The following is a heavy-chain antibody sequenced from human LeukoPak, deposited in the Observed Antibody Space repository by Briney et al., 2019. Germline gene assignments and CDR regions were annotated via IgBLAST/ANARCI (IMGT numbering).Heavy chain of an antibody. J-gene: IGHJ4*02. V-gene: IGHV4-4*02. CDR3: ARGVAAAGLDY. CDR2: IYHSGST. D-gene: IGHD6-13*01. CDR1: GGSISTSNW. Sequence: KPSGTLSLTCDVSGGSISTSNWWSWVRQTPGKGLEWLGEIYHSGSTNYNPSLKSRVTISIDKYKNQFSLKLSSVTAADTAVYYCARGVAAAGLDYWGQGTLVTVSS.